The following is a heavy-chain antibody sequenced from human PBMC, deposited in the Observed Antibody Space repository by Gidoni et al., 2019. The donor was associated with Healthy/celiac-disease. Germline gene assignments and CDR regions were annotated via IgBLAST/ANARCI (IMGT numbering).Heavy chain of an antibody. J-gene: IGHJ4*02. CDR3: AKVFGVVIWY. V-gene: IGHV3-23*01. CDR2: IIGSGGST. Sequence: EVLLLESGGGLVQPGGSLRLSCAASGCTFSSYAMSWVRQAPGNGLECVSAIIGSGGSTYYEDSVKGRFTISRDNSKNTLYLQMNSLRGEDTAVYYCAKVFGVVIWYWGQGTLVTVSS. CDR1: GCTFSSYA. D-gene: IGHD3-3*01.